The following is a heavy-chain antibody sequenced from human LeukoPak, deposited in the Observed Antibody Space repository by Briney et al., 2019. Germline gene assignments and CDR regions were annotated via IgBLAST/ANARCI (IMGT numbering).Heavy chain of an antibody. CDR2: IYYSGST. V-gene: IGHV4-39*05. D-gene: IGHD5-24*01. Sequence: PSGTPSLTCTVSGGSISSSSYYWGWIRPPPRKGLEWIGSIYYSGSTYYNPSLKSRVTISVDTSKNQFSLKLSSVTAADTAVYYSAGTRPDGDYWGQGTLVTVSS. CDR1: GGSISSSSYY. J-gene: IGHJ4*02. CDR3: AGTRPDGDY.